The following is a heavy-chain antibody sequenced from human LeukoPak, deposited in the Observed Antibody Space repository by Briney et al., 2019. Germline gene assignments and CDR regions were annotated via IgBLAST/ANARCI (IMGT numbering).Heavy chain of an antibody. J-gene: IGHJ6*03. CDR3: AREVDGYSYGYRSYDYYHMDV. V-gene: IGHV4-34*01. CDR2: INHSGST. CDR1: GGSFSGYY. D-gene: IGHD5-18*01. Sequence: SETLSLTCAVYGGSFSGYYWSWIRQPPGKGLEWIGEINHSGSTNYNPSLKSRVTISVDTSKNQFSLKLSSVTAADTAVYYCAREVDGYSYGYRSYDYYHMDVWGKGTTVTVSS.